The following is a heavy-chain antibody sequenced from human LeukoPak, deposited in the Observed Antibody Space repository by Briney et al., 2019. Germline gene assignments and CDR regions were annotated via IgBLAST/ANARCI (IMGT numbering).Heavy chain of an antibody. V-gene: IGHV3-66*01. CDR2: IYSDGNT. D-gene: IGHD3-16*01. Sequence: GGSLRLSCAASGFTVSSNYMTWVRQAPGKGLEWVSVIYSDGNTYYADSVKGRFTISRDNSKNTLYLRMNSLRVEDTAVYYCATHSGGYWGQGTLVTVYS. J-gene: IGHJ4*02. CDR3: ATHSGGY. CDR1: GFTVSSNY.